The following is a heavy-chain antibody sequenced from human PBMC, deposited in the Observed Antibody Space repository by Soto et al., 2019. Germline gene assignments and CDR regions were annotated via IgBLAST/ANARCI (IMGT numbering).Heavy chain of an antibody. CDR2: IYYSGST. CDR3: ARQALPEMAWFAP. Sequence: SETLSLTCTVSNGSISSSYWNWIRQPPGKGLEWIGYIYYSGSTNYNPSLKSRVTIALDTSNNQLSLKLTSVTAADTAVYYCARQALPEMAWFAPWGQGILVTVSS. J-gene: IGHJ5*02. D-gene: IGHD2-8*01. V-gene: IGHV4-59*08. CDR1: NGSISSSY.